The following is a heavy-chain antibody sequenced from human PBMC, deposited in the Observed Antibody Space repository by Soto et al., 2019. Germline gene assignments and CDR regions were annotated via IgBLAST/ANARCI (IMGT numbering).Heavy chain of an antibody. CDR2: TYYSGST. CDR1: GGSISNYY. D-gene: IGHD2-15*01. Sequence: SETLSLTCTVSGGSISNYYWSWIRQPPGKGLEWIGYTYYSGSTNYNPSLKSRVTISVDTSKNRFSLKLNSVTAADTAVYYCARGFCSGDTCYSRVFDYWGQGTLVTVSS. V-gene: IGHV4-59*01. CDR3: ARGFCSGDTCYSRVFDY. J-gene: IGHJ4*02.